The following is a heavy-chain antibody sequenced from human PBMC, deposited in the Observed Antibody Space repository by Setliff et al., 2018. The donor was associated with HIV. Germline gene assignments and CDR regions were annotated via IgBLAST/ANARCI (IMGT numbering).Heavy chain of an antibody. CDR1: GGTPRGYA. V-gene: IGHV1-18*01. CDR2: ISPYNGNT. CDR3: ARKPTGSPSDY. J-gene: IGHJ4*02. Sequence: GASVKVSCKASGGTPRGYAISWVRQAPGQGLEWMGWISPYNGNTNYVQKLQGRVTITTDTSTSTAYMELRSLRSDDTALYYCARKPTGSPSDYWGQGTLVTVSS. D-gene: IGHD2-2*01.